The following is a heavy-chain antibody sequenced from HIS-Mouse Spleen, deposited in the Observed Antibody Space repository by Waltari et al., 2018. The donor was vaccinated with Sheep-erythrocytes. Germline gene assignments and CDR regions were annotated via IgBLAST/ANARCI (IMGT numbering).Heavy chain of an antibody. CDR3: AKDPANWDAFDI. CDR2: ISYDGSNK. CDR1: GFTFSSYG. D-gene: IGHD7-27*01. J-gene: IGHJ3*02. V-gene: IGHV3-30*18. Sequence: QVQLVESGGGVVQPGRSLGLSCAPSGFTFSSYGMHWVRQAPGKGLEWVEVISYDGSNKYYADSVKGRFTISRDNSKNTLYLQMNSLRAEDTAVYYCAKDPANWDAFDIWGQGTMVTVSS.